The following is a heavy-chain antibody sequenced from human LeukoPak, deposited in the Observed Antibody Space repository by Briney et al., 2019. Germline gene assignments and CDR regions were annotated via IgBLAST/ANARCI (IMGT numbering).Heavy chain of an antibody. CDR3: ARYDGGSGPFDY. Sequence: GGSLRLSCAASGFTFSSYSMNWVRQAPGKGLEWVSSISSSSSYIYYADSVKGRFTISRDNAKNSLYLQMNSLRAEDTAVYYCARYDGGSGPFDYWGQGTLVTVSS. J-gene: IGHJ4*02. V-gene: IGHV3-21*01. CDR2: ISSSSSYI. D-gene: IGHD3-10*01. CDR1: GFTFSSYS.